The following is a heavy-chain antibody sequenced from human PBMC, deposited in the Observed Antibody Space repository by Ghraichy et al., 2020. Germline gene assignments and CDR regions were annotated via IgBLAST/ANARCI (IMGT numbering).Heavy chain of an antibody. CDR2: IRNKANSYTT. J-gene: IGHJ4*02. CDR3: AGFGCCSSISCTGLDY. Sequence: GGSLRLSCTASGLTFSDSYMDWVRQAPGKGLEWVGRIRNKANSYTTEYAASVKGRFTISRDDSKNSLYLQMNSLETEATAGYYCAGFGCCSSISCTGLDYWGRGTLVTVSA. V-gene: IGHV3-72*01. CDR1: GLTFSDSY. D-gene: IGHD2-2*01.